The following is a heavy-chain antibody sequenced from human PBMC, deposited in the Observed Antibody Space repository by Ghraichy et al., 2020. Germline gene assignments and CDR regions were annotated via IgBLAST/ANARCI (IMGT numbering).Heavy chain of an antibody. CDR2: IYYSGNT. Sequence: SQTLSLTCTVSGGSISSSSYYWGWIRQPPGKGLEWIGSIYYSGNTYYNSSLKSRVTISVDTSKNQFSLKLSSVTAADTAVYYCASPPRDYYDGSAFRVSFYWGQGTLVTVSS. V-gene: IGHV4-39*01. CDR3: ASPPRDYYDGSAFRVSFY. D-gene: IGHD3-22*01. CDR1: GGSISSSSYY. J-gene: IGHJ4*02.